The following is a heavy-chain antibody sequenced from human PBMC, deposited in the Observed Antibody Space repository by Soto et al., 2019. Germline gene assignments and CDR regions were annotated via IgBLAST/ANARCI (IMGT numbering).Heavy chain of an antibody. CDR2: ISDSGDST. CDR3: AREITIFGVVSPTAPLRYYYGMDV. Sequence: GGSLRLSCAASGFTFSNYAMSWVRQAPGKGLEWVSVISDSGDSTYYADSVKGRFTISRDNPKNTLYLQMNSLRAEDTAVYYCAREITIFGVVSPTAPLRYYYGMDVWGQGTTVTVSS. J-gene: IGHJ6*02. V-gene: IGHV3-23*01. D-gene: IGHD3-3*01. CDR1: GFTFSNYA.